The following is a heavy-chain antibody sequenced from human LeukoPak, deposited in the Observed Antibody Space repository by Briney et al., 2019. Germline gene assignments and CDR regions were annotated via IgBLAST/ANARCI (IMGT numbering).Heavy chain of an antibody. D-gene: IGHD3-22*01. V-gene: IGHV4-30-4*01. Sequence: SQTLSLTCTVSGGSISSGDYYWSWIRQPPGKGLEWIGYIYYSGSTYYNPSLKSRVTISVDTSKNQFSLKLSSVTAADTAVYYCARGQTYYDSSPFDPWGQGTLVTVSS. CDR3: ARGQTYYDSSPFDP. CDR1: GGSISSGDYY. J-gene: IGHJ5*02. CDR2: IYYSGST.